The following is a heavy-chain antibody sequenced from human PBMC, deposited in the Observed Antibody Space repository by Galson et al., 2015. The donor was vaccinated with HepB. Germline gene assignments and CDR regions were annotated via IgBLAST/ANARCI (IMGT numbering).Heavy chain of an antibody. V-gene: IGHV3-15*01. D-gene: IGHD6-13*01. Sequence: SLRLSCAASGFTFSNAWMSWVRQAPGKGLEWVGRIKSKTDGGTTDYAAPVKGRFTISRDDSKNTLYLQMNSLKTEDTAVYYCTTDLSLGAAARDYWGQGTLVTVSS. CDR1: GFTFSNAW. J-gene: IGHJ4*02. CDR2: IKSKTDGGTT. CDR3: TTDLSLGAAARDY.